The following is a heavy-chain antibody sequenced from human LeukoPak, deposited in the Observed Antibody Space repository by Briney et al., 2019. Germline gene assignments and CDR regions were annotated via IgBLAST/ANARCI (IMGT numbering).Heavy chain of an antibody. CDR2: INPNSGGT. CDR1: GYTFTGYY. Sequence: ASVKVSCKASGYTFTGYYMHWVRQAPGQGLEWMGRINPNSGGTNYAQKFQGRFTMTRDTSISTAYMEMSRLRSDDTAVYYCARSLYDSSGTDYWGEGTLVTVSS. D-gene: IGHD3-22*01. J-gene: IGHJ4*02. CDR3: ARSLYDSSGTDY. V-gene: IGHV1-2*06.